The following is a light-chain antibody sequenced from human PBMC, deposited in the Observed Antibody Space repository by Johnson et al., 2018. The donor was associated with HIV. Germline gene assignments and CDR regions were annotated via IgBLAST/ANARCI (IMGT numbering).Light chain of an antibody. CDR2: DNN. Sequence: QSILTQPPSVSAAPGQKVTISCSGRSSNIGNNYVSWYQQLPGKAPKLFIFDNNKRPSGILDRFSGSKSGTSATLGITGLQTGDEADYYCVTWDSSLSVYVFGTGTKVTVL. CDR1: SSNIGNNY. CDR3: VTWDSSLSVYV. J-gene: IGLJ1*01. V-gene: IGLV1-51*01.